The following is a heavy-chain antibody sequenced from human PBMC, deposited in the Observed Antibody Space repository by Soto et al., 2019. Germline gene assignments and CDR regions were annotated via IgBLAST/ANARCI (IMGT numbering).Heavy chain of an antibody. D-gene: IGHD3-22*01. CDR2: ISSSSSYI. J-gene: IGHJ6*02. V-gene: IGHV3-21*01. CDR3: ARDNFYDSSGYYSGYGMDV. Sequence: PGGSLRLSCAASGFTFSSYSMNWVRQAPGKGLEWVSSISSSSSYIYYADSVKGRFTISRDNAKNSLYLQMNSLRAEDTAVYYCARDNFYDSSGYYSGYGMDVWGQGTTVTVSS. CDR1: GFTFSSYS.